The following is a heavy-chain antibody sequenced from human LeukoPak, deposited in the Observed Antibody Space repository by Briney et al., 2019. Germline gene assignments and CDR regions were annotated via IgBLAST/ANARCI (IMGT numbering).Heavy chain of an antibody. D-gene: IGHD3-9*01. CDR3: RVRLMNYDILTGYYIDY. Sequence: RASVKVSCKASGYTFTGYYMHWVRQAPGQGLEWMGWINPNSGGTNYAQKFQGRVTMTRDTSISTAYMELSRLRSDDTAVYYCRVRLMNYDILTGYYIDYWGQGTLVTVSS. J-gene: IGHJ4*02. V-gene: IGHV1-2*02. CDR1: GYTFTGYY. CDR2: INPNSGGT.